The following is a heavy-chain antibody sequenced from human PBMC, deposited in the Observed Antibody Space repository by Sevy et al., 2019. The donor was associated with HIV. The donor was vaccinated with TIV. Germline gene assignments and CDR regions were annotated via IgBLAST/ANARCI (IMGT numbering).Heavy chain of an antibody. CDR1: GFTFSYYA. Sequence: GGSLRLSCAASGFTFSYYAMHWVRQAPGKGLEWVAFISYDGSNKYYADSVRGRFTISRDNSKNTLYLQMDSLRPEDTAVYYCARDFYEFGDPRGFDYWGQGTLVTVSS. CDR2: ISYDGSNK. J-gene: IGHJ4*02. D-gene: IGHD4-17*01. CDR3: ARDFYEFGDPRGFDY. V-gene: IGHV3-30-3*01.